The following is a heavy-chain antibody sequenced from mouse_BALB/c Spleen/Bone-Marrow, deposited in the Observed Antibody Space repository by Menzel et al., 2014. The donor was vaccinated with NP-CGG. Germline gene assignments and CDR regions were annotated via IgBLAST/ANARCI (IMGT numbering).Heavy chain of an antibody. V-gene: IGHV5-6-5*01. CDR1: GFTFSSYA. CDR2: ISSGGST. J-gene: IGHJ2*01. Sequence: EVKVVESGGGLVKPGGSLKLSCAASGFTFSSYAMSWVRQTPEKRLEWVASISSGGSTYYPGSVKGRFTISRDNARNILYLQMSSLRSEDTAMYYCARGGFRGLDYWGQGTTLTVSS. CDR3: ARGGFRGLDY.